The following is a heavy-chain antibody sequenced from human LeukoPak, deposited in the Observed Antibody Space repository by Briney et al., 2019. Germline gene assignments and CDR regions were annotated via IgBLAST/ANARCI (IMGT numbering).Heavy chain of an antibody. CDR2: IYYSGST. D-gene: IGHD5-24*01. Sequence: SETLSLTCTVSGGSISSYYWSWLRQPPGKGLEWIGYIYYSGSTNYNPSLKSRVTISVDTSKNQFSLKLSSVTAADTAVYYCARGYGMATIRAFDIWGQGTMVTVSA. CDR1: GGSISSYY. J-gene: IGHJ3*02. V-gene: IGHV4-59*01. CDR3: ARGYGMATIRAFDI.